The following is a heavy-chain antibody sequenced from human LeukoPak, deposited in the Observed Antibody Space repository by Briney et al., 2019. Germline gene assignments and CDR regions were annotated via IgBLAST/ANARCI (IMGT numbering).Heavy chain of an antibody. Sequence: ASVKVSCKASGYTFTGYYMHWVRQAPGQGLEWMGWINPNSGGTNYAQKFQGRVTMTRDTSISTAYMELSRLRSDDTAVYYCARVNSATCSGGGCYDYWGQGALVTVSS. J-gene: IGHJ4*02. CDR1: GYTFTGYY. CDR3: ARVNSATCSGGGCYDY. CDR2: INPNSGGT. V-gene: IGHV1-2*02. D-gene: IGHD2-15*01.